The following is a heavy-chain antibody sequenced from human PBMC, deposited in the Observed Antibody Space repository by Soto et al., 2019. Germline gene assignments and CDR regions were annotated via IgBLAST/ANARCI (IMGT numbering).Heavy chain of an antibody. CDR1: GGSISSGGYY. D-gene: IGHD6-13*01. CDR2: IYYSGST. V-gene: IGHV4-31*03. Sequence: QVQLQESGPGLVKPSQTLSLTCTVSGGSISSGGYYWSWIRQHPGKGLEWIGYIYYSGSTYYNPSLKRXXTXSXXTSKNQFSLKLTSVTAADTAVYYCARGRAAGHSDYWGQGTLVTVSS. CDR3: ARGRAAGHSDY. J-gene: IGHJ4*02.